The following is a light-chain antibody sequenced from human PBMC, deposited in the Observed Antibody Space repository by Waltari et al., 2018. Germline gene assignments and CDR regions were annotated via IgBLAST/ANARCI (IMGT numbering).Light chain of an antibody. CDR3: QTWDGTTAV. J-gene: IGLJ3*02. CDR1: TCGHQF. V-gene: IGLV3-1*01. CDR2: ECK. Sequence: SYELTQPPSVSVSPGQTASITCSGDTCGHQFAPWYQQKPGQSPVVVIYECKKRPSGLPERVSGSNSGNAATLTISGTQAVDEADYYCQTWDGTTAVFGGGTKLTVL.